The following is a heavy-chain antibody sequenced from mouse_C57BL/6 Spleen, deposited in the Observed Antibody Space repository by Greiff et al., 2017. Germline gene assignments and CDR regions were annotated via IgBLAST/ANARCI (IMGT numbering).Heavy chain of an antibody. CDR3: ARSDYYYKVPLDY. Sequence: SCTASGYTFTSYWMHWVKQRPGRGLEWIGRIDPNSGGTKYNEKFKSKATLTVDKPSSTAYMQLSSLTSEDSAVYYCARSDYYYKVPLDYWGQGTTLTVSS. CDR2: IDPNSGGT. V-gene: IGHV1-72*01. CDR1: GYTFTSYW. J-gene: IGHJ2*01. D-gene: IGHD1-1*01.